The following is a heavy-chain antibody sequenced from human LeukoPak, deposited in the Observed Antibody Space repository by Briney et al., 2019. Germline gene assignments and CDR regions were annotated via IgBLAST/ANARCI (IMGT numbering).Heavy chain of an antibody. CDR3: ARLVVTANRSDY. CDR2: ISYDGSNE. D-gene: IGHD2-21*02. CDR1: GFTFSSYA. V-gene: IGHV3-30*04. Sequence: GGSLRLSCAASGFTFSSYAMHWVRQAPGKGLEWVAVISYDGSNEYYADSVKGRFTISRDNSKNTLYLQMNSLRAEDTAVYYCARLVVTANRSDYWGQGTLVTVSS. J-gene: IGHJ4*02.